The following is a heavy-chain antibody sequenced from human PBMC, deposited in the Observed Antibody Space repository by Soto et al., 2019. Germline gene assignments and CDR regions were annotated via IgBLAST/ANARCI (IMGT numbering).Heavy chain of an antibody. D-gene: IGHD4-17*01. J-gene: IGHJ4*02. V-gene: IGHV4-59*12. CDR3: ARSQTTVTSYDY. CDR2: IFYSGST. CDR1: GGSISNYY. Sequence: ASETLSLTCTVSGGSISNYYWSWIRQPPGKGLEWIGHIFYSGSTYYNPPLKSRVTISVDRSKNQFSLKLSSVTAADTAVYYCARSQTTVTSYDYWGQGTLVTVSS.